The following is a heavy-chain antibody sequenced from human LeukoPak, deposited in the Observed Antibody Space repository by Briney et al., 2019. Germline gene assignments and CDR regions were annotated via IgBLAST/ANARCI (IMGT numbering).Heavy chain of an antibody. J-gene: IGHJ4*02. V-gene: IGHV4-38-2*02. D-gene: IGHD2-8*01. Sequence: SETLSLTCTVSGYSITSAYYWGWIRQPPGKGLEWIGSFFLKGSTNYNPSLKSRVTISVDTSKNQFSLKLSSVTAADTAVYYCARGRYCTNGVCYSTGFDYWGQGALVTVSS. CDR3: ARGRYCTNGVCYSTGFDY. CDR2: FFLKGST. CDR1: GYSITSAYY.